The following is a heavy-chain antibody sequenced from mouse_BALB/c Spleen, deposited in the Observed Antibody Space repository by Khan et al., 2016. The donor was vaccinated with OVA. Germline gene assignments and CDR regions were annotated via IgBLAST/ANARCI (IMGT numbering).Heavy chain of an antibody. V-gene: IGHV1-63*02. CDR2: IYPGGGYT. CDR1: GYTFTNYW. J-gene: IGHJ2*01. CDR3: ARRGAARATWDYFDY. Sequence: VQLQQSGAELVRPGTSVKMSCKAAGYTFTNYWIGWVKQRPGHGLEWIGDIYPGGGYTNYNEKFKGKATLTADTSSSTAYMQVSSLTSEDYAIYYWARRGAARATWDYFDYWGQGTTLTVSS. D-gene: IGHD3-1*01.